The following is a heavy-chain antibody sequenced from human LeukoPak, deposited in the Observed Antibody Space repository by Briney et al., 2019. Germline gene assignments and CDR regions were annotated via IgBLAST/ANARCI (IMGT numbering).Heavy chain of an antibody. CDR2: ISGSGGST. J-gene: IGHJ4*02. Sequence: GGSLRLSCAASGFTFSSYAMSWVRQAPGKGLEWVSAISGSGGSTYYADSVKGRFTISRDNSKNTLYLQMNSLRAEDTAVYYCAKVTRIKYYYDSSGSRPDYWGQGTLVTVSS. CDR1: GFTFSSYA. D-gene: IGHD3-22*01. V-gene: IGHV3-23*01. CDR3: AKVTRIKYYYDSSGSRPDY.